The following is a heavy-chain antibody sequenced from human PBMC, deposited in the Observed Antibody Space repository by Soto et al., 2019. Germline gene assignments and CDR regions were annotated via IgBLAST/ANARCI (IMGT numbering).Heavy chain of an antibody. V-gene: IGHV3-15*01. CDR3: TAHLGEFFPLDY. J-gene: IGHJ4*02. D-gene: IGHD3-16*01. CDR1: GSSFINAW. Sequence: EVQLVESGGDFVKPGGSLRVSCAVSGSSFINAWWSWVRKPPGKGLGWVGRIKSRADGGTPDYTAPVKGRFTISRVDSKNTVFLQMNSLKTEDTAVYYCTAHLGEFFPLDYWGQGTLVTVSS. CDR2: IKSRADGGTP.